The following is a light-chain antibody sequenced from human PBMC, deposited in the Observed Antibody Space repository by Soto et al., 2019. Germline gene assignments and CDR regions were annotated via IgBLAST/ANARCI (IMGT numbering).Light chain of an antibody. CDR2: DAS. CDR1: QSINNY. CDR3: QQRGNWPLT. J-gene: IGKJ4*01. Sequence: EIVLTQSPATLSLSPGERATLSCRASQSINNYLVWYQQKSGQAPRLLIYDASNRATGIPARFSGSGSGTDFSLTISTLEPEDFAVYYCQQRGNWPLTFGGGTKVEMK. V-gene: IGKV3-11*01.